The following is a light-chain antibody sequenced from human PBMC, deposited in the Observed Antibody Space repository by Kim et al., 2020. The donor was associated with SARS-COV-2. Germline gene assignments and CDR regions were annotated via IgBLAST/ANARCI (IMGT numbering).Light chain of an antibody. Sequence: QSALTQPASVSGSPGQSITISCTGTSSDVGSYNLVSWYQQHPGKAPKLMIYKVSKRPSGVSNRFSGSKSGNTASLTISGLQAEDEADYYCCSYAGSSTSYVVFGGGTQLTVL. CDR3: CSYAGSSTSYVV. CDR2: KVS. CDR1: SSDVGSYNL. V-gene: IGLV2-23*02. J-gene: IGLJ2*01.